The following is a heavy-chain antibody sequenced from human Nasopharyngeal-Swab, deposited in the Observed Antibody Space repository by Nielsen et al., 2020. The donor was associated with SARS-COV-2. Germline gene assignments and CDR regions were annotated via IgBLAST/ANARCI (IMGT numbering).Heavy chain of an antibody. J-gene: IGHJ4*02. D-gene: IGHD2-21*02. V-gene: IGHV5-51*01. Sequence: KVSCKAPGYSFTNYWIGWVRQMPGTGLEWMGLIYPGDSSIRYIPSFQGQVTISVDKSISTTYLQWSNLKASDAATYYCARRGDCNGNPCYSDYWGQGTLVTVSS. CDR3: ARRGDCNGNPCYSDY. CDR2: IYPGDSSI. CDR1: GYSFTNYW.